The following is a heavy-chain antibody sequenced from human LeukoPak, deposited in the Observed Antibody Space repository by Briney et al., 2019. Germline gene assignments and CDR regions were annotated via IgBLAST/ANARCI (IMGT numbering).Heavy chain of an antibody. CDR1: GYTFTSYD. J-gene: IGHJ6*03. Sequence: ASVKVSCKASGYTFTSYDINWVRQATGQGLEWMGWMNPNSGNTGYAQKFQGRVTMTRNTSISTAYMELSSLRSEDTAVYYCARAGADSSSWYRYYYYYMDVWGKGTTVTVPS. V-gene: IGHV1-8*01. CDR2: MNPNSGNT. CDR3: ARAGADSSSWYRYYYYYMDV. D-gene: IGHD6-13*01.